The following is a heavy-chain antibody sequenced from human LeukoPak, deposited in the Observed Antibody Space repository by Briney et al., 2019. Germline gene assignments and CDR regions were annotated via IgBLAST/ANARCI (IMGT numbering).Heavy chain of an antibody. CDR1: GFTFSSYW. Sequence: PGGSLRLSRAASGFTFSSYWMHWVRQAPGKGLVWVSRIKSDGKTNYADSVKGRFTISRDNAKNTVSLQMNSLRAEDTGVYYCARAPSEIGGYYPEYFRHWGQGTPVTVSS. V-gene: IGHV3-74*01. CDR3: ARAPSEIGGYYPEYFRH. CDR2: IKSDGKT. D-gene: IGHD3-22*01. J-gene: IGHJ1*01.